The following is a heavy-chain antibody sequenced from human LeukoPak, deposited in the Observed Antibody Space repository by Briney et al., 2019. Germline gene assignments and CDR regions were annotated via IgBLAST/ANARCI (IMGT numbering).Heavy chain of an antibody. V-gene: IGHV4-39*01. CDR1: GGSISSSSYY. CDR3: ARPGDYYDSSGYN. J-gene: IGHJ4*02. D-gene: IGHD3-22*01. Sequence: PSETLSLTCTVSGGSISSSSYYWGWIRQPPGKGQEWIGSIYYSGSTYYNPSLKSRVTISVDTSKNQFSLKLSSVTAADTAVYYCARPGDYYDSSGYNWGQGTLVTVSS. CDR2: IYYSGST.